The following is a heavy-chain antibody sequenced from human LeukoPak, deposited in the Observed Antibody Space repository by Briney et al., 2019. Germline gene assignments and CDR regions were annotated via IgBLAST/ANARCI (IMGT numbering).Heavy chain of an antibody. CDR3: ARLIAGYSTGWYYFDC. V-gene: IGHV5-51*01. Sequence: GESLKISCKGSGYSLTSSWIGWVRQMPGKGLEWMGLIYPADSDTRYSPSFQGQITLSADKSINTAYLQWSSLKASDTAMYYCARLIAGYSTGWYYFDCWGQGTLVTVSS. D-gene: IGHD6-19*01. CDR1: GYSLTSSW. CDR2: IYPADSDT. J-gene: IGHJ4*02.